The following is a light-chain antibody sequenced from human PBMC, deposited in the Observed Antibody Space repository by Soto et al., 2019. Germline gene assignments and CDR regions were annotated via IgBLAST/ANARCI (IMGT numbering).Light chain of an antibody. CDR2: LAS. J-gene: IGKJ5*01. V-gene: IGKV2-28*01. CDR1: QSLLHSNGNNY. CDR3: VQALQTPIT. Sequence: DIVVTQFPLSLPVTPGEPASISCNARQSLLHSNGNNYVDWYLQKPGQSPHLLILLASTRASGDPDWFSGGGSSADFALTITTVEADDVGVYYCVQALQTPITCGQGTRLEIK.